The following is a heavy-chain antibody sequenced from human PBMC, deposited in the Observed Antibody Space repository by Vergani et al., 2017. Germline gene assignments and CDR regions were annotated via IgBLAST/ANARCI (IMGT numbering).Heavy chain of an antibody. CDR2: IIPIFGIA. CDR3: AGDKVKQLPYGMDV. Sequence: QVQLVQSGAEVKKPGSSVKVSCKASGGTFSSYAISWVRQAPGQGLEWMGGIIPIFGIATYAQKFQGRVTITADKSTSTAYMELSSLRSEDTAVYYCAGDKVKQLPYGMDVWGQGTTVTVSS. J-gene: IGHJ6*02. V-gene: IGHV1-69*17. CDR1: GGTFSSYA. D-gene: IGHD2-2*01.